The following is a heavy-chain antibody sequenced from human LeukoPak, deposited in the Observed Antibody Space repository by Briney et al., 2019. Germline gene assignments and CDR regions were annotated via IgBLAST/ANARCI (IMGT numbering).Heavy chain of an antibody. CDR3: TRHISDGDYFDY. D-gene: IGHD4-17*01. CDR2: IYSGGST. CDR1: EFSVGSNY. J-gene: IGHJ4*02. Sequence: GGSLRLSCAASEFSVGSNYMTWVRQAPGKGLEWVSLIYSGGSTYYADSVKGRFTISRDDSKNTAYLQMNSLKTEDTAVYYCTRHISDGDYFDYWGQGTLVTVSS. V-gene: IGHV3-66*04.